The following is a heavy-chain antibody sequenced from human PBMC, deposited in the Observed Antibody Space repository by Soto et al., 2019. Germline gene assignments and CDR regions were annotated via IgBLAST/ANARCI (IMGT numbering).Heavy chain of an antibody. Sequence: ASVKVCCKASGYTFTSYGISWVRQAPGQGLEWMGWISAYNGNTNYAQKLQGRVTMTTDTSTSTAYMELRSLRSDDTAVYYCARDLFGWYSYGYFYYWGQGTLVTVSS. CDR2: ISAYNGNT. V-gene: IGHV1-18*04. D-gene: IGHD5-18*01. CDR1: GYTFTSYG. CDR3: ARDLFGWYSYGYFYY. J-gene: IGHJ4*02.